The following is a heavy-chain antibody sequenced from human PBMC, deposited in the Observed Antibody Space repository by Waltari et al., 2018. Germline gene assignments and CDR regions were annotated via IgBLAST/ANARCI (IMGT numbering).Heavy chain of an antibody. CDR1: GYTFTGYY. CDR2: IKPNRGGT. Sequence: QVQLVQSGAEVKKPGASVKVSCKASGYTFTGYYMHWGRQAPGQGLEWMGWIKPNRGGTNYAKKFQGRVTMTSETSISTAYMELCRLRSDDTAVYYCARDLDYGGTYGEDAFDIWGQGTMVTVSS. V-gene: IGHV1-2*02. CDR3: ARDLDYGGTYGEDAFDI. J-gene: IGHJ3*02. D-gene: IGHD4-17*01.